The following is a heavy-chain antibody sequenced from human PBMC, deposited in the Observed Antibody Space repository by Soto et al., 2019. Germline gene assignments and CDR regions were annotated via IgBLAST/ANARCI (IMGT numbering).Heavy chain of an antibody. CDR2: ISPSGGRT. D-gene: IGHD2-8*01. J-gene: IGHJ6*02. Sequence: QVQLVQSGAEVKKPGASAKVSCKASGYTFSSYHIHWVRQAPGQGPEWMGVISPSGGRTTYAQKLQSRLSMTRDTSTSTVYMELSSLRSEDTAVYFCAREGVQGGLDVWGQGTTVTVSS. CDR3: AREGVQGGLDV. V-gene: IGHV1-46*04. CDR1: GYTFSSYH.